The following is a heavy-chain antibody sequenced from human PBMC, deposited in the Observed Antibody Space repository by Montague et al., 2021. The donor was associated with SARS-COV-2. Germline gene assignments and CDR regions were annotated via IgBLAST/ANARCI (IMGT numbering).Heavy chain of an antibody. Sequence: SETLSLTCTVSGGSITGYYWSWLRRSPGKELEWIAYIYDGGAVNYNPSPGSRVTISTETSKNQLSLKVNSVTAADTAVYYCVREHPYGGPRGAYDIWGQGTVVTVSS. V-gene: IGHV4-59*01. J-gene: IGHJ3*02. D-gene: IGHD4-23*01. CDR1: GGSITGYY. CDR2: IYDGGAV. CDR3: VREHPYGGPRGAYDI.